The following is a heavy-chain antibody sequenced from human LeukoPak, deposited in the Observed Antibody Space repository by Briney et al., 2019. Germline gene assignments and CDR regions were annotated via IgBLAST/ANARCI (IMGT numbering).Heavy chain of an antibody. J-gene: IGHJ4*02. CDR2: MSTTGSTI. D-gene: IGHD3-3*01. V-gene: IGHV3-48*03. CDR3: ARDGFFGGIDY. CDR1: GFTFSSFE. Sequence: GGSLRLSCAASGFTFSSFEMNWVRQTPGKGLEWVSFMSTTGSTISYADSVKGRFTMSRDNAKNSLFLIMNSLRAEDTAVYYCARDGFFGGIDYWGQGTLVTVSS.